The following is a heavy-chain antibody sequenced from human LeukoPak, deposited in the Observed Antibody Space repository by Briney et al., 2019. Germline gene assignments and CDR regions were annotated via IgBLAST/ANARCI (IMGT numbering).Heavy chain of an antibody. CDR3: ARGADYYHSSYALVN. V-gene: IGHV4-34*01. J-gene: IGHJ4*02. CDR2: INRSGST. CDR1: GGSFSGYY. D-gene: IGHD3-22*01. Sequence: SETLSLTCAVYGGSFSGYYWSWIRHPPGKGLEWIGEINRSGSTNYNPSLKSRVTISVDTSKNQFSLKLSSVTAADTDVYYCARGADYYHSSYALVNWGQGTLVTVPS.